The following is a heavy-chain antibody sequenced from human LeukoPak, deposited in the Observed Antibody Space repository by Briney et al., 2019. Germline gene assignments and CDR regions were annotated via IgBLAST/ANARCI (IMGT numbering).Heavy chain of an antibody. CDR1: GFSFSTYD. J-gene: IGHJ4*02. V-gene: IGHV3-23*01. D-gene: IGHD5-24*01. CDR2: ISTTGGYT. CDR3: AKKPATIKFPFDI. Sequence: GGSLRLSCVGSGFSFSTYDMGWVRQTPGKGLEWVSAISTTGGYTEDADSVKGRFTISRDNSQNTLFLQMHSLRAGDTAVYYCAKKPATIKFPFDIWGQGTLVTVSP.